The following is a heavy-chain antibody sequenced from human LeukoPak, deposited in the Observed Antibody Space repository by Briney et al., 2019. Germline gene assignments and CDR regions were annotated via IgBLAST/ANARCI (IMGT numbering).Heavy chain of an antibody. CDR1: GYSFTSYA. J-gene: IGHJ6*02. CDR3: ARDPLTSTWSPYYFTLDV. D-gene: IGHD6-13*01. Sequence: GASVKVSCKASGYSFTSYAYNWVRQAPGQGLEWMGWISAYDGGTKYAQDLQGRVTMTTDTSTRTAYMELTRLTSDDTAVYYCARDPLTSTWSPYYFTLDVWGQGTRSASP. V-gene: IGHV1-18*01. CDR2: ISAYDGGT.